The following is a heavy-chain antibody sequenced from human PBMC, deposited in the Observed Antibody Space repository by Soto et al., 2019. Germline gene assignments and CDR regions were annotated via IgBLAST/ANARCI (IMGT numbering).Heavy chain of an antibody. CDR2: ISYDGSHK. Sequence: QVQLVESGGGVVQXXRSLRLSXXXXGFTFSSYGMHWVRQAPGKGLEWLAVISYDGSHKSYTDSVKGRFTISRDNSKNTLYLQMNSLRAEDMAVYYCAKDNGYGKHSYASDWGQGTLVTVSS. CDR3: AKDNGYGKHSYASD. J-gene: IGHJ4*02. CDR1: GFTFSSYG. V-gene: IGHV3-30*18. D-gene: IGHD5-12*01.